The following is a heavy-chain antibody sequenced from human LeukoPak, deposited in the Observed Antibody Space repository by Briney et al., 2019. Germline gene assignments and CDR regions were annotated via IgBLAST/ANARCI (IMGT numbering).Heavy chain of an antibody. D-gene: IGHD4-23*01. V-gene: IGHV3-33*01. Sequence: GGSLRLSCVAAGFSFNSYVMYWVRQAPGKGPEWVASIWYDGSDKFYADSVKGRFTISRDNSKNTLYVQMNSLRVEDTAVYYCARARGHTVVSSWLDYWGQGTLVTVSP. J-gene: IGHJ4*02. CDR3: ARARGHTVVSSWLDY. CDR2: IWYDGSDK. CDR1: GFSFNSYV.